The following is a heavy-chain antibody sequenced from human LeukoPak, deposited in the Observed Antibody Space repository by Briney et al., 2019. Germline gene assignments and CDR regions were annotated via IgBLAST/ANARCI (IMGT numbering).Heavy chain of an antibody. D-gene: IGHD1-26*01. CDR1: GFTFSSYG. CDR3: AKDRGGSYYYYYYMDV. J-gene: IGHJ6*03. V-gene: IGHV3-30*02. Sequence: GGPLRLSCAASGFTFSSYGMHWVRQAPGKGLEWVAFIRYDGSNKYYADSVKGRFTISRDNSKNTLYLQMNSLRAEDTAVYYCAKDRGGSYYYYYYMDVWGKGTTVTVSS. CDR2: IRYDGSNK.